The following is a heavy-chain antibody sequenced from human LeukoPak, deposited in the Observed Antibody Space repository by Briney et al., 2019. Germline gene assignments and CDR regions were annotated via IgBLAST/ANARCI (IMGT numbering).Heavy chain of an antibody. CDR2: ISGSGGST. CDR3: AKGSYSSGWYESDY. Sequence: PGGSLRLSCAASGFTFSSCAMTWVRRAPGKGLEWVSGISGSGGSTYYADSVKGRFTISRDNSKNTLYLQMNSLRAEDTAVYYCAKGSYSSGWYESDYWGQGTLVTVSS. CDR1: GFTFSSCA. D-gene: IGHD6-19*01. V-gene: IGHV3-23*01. J-gene: IGHJ4*02.